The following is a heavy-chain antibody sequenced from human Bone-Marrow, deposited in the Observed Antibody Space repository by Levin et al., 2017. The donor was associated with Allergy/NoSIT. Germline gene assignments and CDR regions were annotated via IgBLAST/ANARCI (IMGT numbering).Heavy chain of an antibody. J-gene: IGHJ6*02. CDR3: ARARRGSYLKIGYDYYGMDV. D-gene: IGHD1-26*01. Sequence: SETLSLTCTVSGGSVSSGSYYWSWIRQPPGKGLEWIGYIYYSGSTNYNPSLKSRVTISVDTSKNQFSLKLSSVTAADTAVYYCARARRGSYLKIGYDYYGMDVWGQGTTVTVSS. V-gene: IGHV4-61*01. CDR1: GGSVSSGSYY. CDR2: IYYSGST.